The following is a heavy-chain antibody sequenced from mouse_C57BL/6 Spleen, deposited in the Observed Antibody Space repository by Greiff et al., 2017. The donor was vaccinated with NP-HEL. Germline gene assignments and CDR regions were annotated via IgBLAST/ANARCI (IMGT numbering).Heavy chain of an antibody. CDR3: ARSVYGSSPDD. V-gene: IGHV1-54*01. Sequence: VQLQQSGAELVRPGTSVKVSCKASGYAFTNYLIEWVKQRPGQGLEWIGVINPGSGGTNYNEKFKGKATLTADKSSSTAYMQLSSLTSEDSAVYFCARSVYGSSPDDWGQGTTLTVSS. J-gene: IGHJ2*01. CDR1: GYAFTNYL. D-gene: IGHD1-1*01. CDR2: INPGSGGT.